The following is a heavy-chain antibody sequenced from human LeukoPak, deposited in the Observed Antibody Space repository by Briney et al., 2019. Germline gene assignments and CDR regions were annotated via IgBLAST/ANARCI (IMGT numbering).Heavy chain of an antibody. CDR1: GFTFSSYS. CDR3: ARDVRGDAFDI. J-gene: IGHJ3*02. Sequence: GGSLRLSCAASGFTFSSYSMNWVRQAPGKGLEWVSSISSSSSFIYYADSVKGRFTISRDNAKNSLYLQMNSLRAEDTAVYYCARDVRGDAFDIWGQGTMVTVSS. CDR2: ISSSSSFI. D-gene: IGHD3-16*01. V-gene: IGHV3-21*01.